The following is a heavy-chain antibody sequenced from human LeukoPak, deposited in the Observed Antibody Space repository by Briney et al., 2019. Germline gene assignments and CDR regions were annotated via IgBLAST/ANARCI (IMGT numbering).Heavy chain of an antibody. D-gene: IGHD6-13*01. CDR3: ARALGAAAGSREAPNHNWFDP. J-gene: IGHJ5*02. CDR2: INHSGST. CDR1: GGSFSGYY. Sequence: AETLSLTCAVYGGSFSGYYWSWIRQPPGKGLEWIGEINHSGSTNYNPSLKSRVTISVDTSKNQFSLKLSSVSASNTAVYYSARALGAAAGSREAPNHNWFDPGGQGTLVTVSS. V-gene: IGHV4-34*01.